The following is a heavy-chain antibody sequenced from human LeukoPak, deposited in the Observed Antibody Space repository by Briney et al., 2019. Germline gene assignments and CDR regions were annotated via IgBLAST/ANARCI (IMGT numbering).Heavy chain of an antibody. V-gene: IGHV6-1*01. Sequence: SQTLSLTCAISGDSVSRNSAAWNWIRQSPSRGLEWPGRTYYRSKWYNDYAVSVKSRITINPDTSKNQFSLQLNSVTPEDTAVYYCARGVVDIVATIRGPFDYWGQGTLVTVSS. CDR1: GDSVSRNSAA. J-gene: IGHJ4*02. CDR3: ARGVVDIVATIRGPFDY. CDR2: TYYRSKWYN. D-gene: IGHD5-12*01.